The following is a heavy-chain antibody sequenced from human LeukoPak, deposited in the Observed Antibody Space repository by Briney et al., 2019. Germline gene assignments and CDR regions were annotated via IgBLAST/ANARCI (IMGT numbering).Heavy chain of an antibody. V-gene: IGHV1-69*13. CDR1: GGTFGSYA. D-gene: IGHD2-2*01. CDR2: IIPIFGTA. CDR3: ARDGSFCSSTSCYWLFLDY. J-gene: IGHJ4*02. Sequence: SVQVSCKASGGTFGSYAISWVRQAPGQGLEWMGGIIPIFGTANYAQKFQGIVTITADESTSTAYMELSSLRSEDTAVYYCARDGSFCSSTSCYWLFLDYWGQGTLVTVSS.